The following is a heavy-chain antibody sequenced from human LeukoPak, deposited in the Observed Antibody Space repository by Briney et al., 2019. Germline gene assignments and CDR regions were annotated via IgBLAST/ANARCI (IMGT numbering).Heavy chain of an antibody. D-gene: IGHD6-13*01. Sequence: ASVKVSCKVSGYTLTELSMHWVRQAPGKGLEWMGGFDPEDGETIYAQKFQGRVTMTEDTSTDTAYMELSSLRSEDTAVYYCATFPPLYSSGWYYFDYGGQGTLVTVSS. CDR3: ATFPPLYSSGWYYFDY. J-gene: IGHJ4*02. CDR2: FDPEDGET. CDR1: GYTLTELS. V-gene: IGHV1-24*01.